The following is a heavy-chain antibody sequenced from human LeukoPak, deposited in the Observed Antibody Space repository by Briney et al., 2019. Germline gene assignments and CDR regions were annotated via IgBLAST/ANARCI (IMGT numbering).Heavy chain of an antibody. CDR2: IRYDGSNK. J-gene: IGHJ4*02. CDR3: AKDSWGGFGYRYSGSYLDY. Sequence: GGSLRLSCAASGFTFSSYGMHWVRQAPGKGLEWVAFIRYDGSNKYYADSVKGRFTISRDNSKNTLYLQMNSLRAEDTAVYYCAKDSWGGFGYRYSGSYLDYWGQGTLVTVSS. D-gene: IGHD1-26*01. V-gene: IGHV3-30*02. CDR1: GFTFSSYG.